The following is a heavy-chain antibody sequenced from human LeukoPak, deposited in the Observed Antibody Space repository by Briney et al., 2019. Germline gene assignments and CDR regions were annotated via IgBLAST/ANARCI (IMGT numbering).Heavy chain of an antibody. V-gene: IGHV1-24*01. D-gene: IGHD6-19*01. CDR1: GYTLTELS. Sequence: ASVKVSCKVSGYTLTELSMHWVRQAPGKGLAWMGGFDPEDGETIYAQKFQGRVTMTEDTSTDTAYMELSSLRSEDTAVYYCATIPVAGTIGIDFDYWGQGTLVTVSS. CDR2: FDPEDGET. J-gene: IGHJ4*02. CDR3: ATIPVAGTIGIDFDY.